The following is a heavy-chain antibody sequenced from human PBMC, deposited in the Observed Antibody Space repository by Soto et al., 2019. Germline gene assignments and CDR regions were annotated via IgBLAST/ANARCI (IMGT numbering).Heavy chain of an antibody. V-gene: IGHV1-18*01. CDR2: ISAYNGNT. CDR1: GYTFTSYG. CDR3: ARRRSFAYYDILTGYSTPRDLDS. J-gene: IGHJ4*02. Sequence: GASVKVSCKASGYTFTSYGISWVRQAPGQGLEWMGWISAYNGNTNYAQKLQGRITMTTDTSTSTAYMELRSLRSDDTAVYYCARRRSFAYYDILTGYSTPRDLDSWGQGTLVTVSS. D-gene: IGHD3-9*01.